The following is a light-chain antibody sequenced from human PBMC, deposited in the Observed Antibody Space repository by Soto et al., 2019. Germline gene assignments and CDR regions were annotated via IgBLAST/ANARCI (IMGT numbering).Light chain of an antibody. CDR2: EVS. CDR3: SSYTSSSTYV. V-gene: IGLV2-18*02. Sequence: QSALTQPPSVSGSPGQSVTISCTGTSSDVGNYNRVSWYQQPPGTAPKVIIYEVSNRPSGVPDRFSGSKSGNTASLTISGLQAEDDADYYCSSYTSSSTYVFGTGTKVTFL. CDR1: SSDVGNYNR. J-gene: IGLJ1*01.